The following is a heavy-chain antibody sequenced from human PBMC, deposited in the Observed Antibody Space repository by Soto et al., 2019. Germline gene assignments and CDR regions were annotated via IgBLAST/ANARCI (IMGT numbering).Heavy chain of an antibody. CDR1: VGSISSYY. Sequence: SETLSLTYTISVGSISSYYWRWTPQPPGKGLEWIGYIYYSGSTNYNPSLKSRVTISVDTSKNQFSLKLSSVTAADTAVYYCARPLFGRGNWFDPWGQGTLVTVSS. J-gene: IGHJ5*02. CDR3: ARPLFGRGNWFDP. V-gene: IGHV4-59*01. CDR2: IYYSGST. D-gene: IGHD3-10*01.